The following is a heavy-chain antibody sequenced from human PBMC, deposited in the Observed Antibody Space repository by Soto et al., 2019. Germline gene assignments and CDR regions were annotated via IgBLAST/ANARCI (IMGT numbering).Heavy chain of an antibody. Sequence: GGSLRLSCAASGFTFSSYWMSWVRQAPGKGLEWVANIKQDGSEKYYVDSVKGRFTISRDNAKNSLYLQMNSLRAEDTAVYYCARVIRGYGDSPYYYYYMDVWGKGTTVTVSS. CDR3: ARVIRGYGDSPYYYYYMDV. CDR2: IKQDGSEK. D-gene: IGHD4-17*01. CDR1: GFTFSSYW. J-gene: IGHJ6*03. V-gene: IGHV3-7*01.